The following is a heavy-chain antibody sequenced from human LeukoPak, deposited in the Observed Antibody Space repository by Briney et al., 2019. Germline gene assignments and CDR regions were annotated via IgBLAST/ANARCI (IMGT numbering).Heavy chain of an antibody. V-gene: IGHV4-59*01. CDR3: ARSYCSGGSCGAFDS. D-gene: IGHD2-15*01. CDR1: GGSISSYN. CDR2: IYYSGNT. Sequence: PSETLSLTCTVSGGSISSYNWSWIRQPPGQGLEWIGYIYYSGNTNYNPSLTRRVTISVDTSKNQFSLRLSSVTAADTAVYYCARSYCSGGSCGAFDSWGQGTMVGVCS. J-gene: IGHJ3*02.